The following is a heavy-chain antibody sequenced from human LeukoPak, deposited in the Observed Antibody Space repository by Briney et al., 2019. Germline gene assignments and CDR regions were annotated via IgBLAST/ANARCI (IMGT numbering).Heavy chain of an antibody. V-gene: IGHV3-21*01. CDR2: ISDGGTNT. D-gene: IGHD2-15*01. CDR1: GFTFNRYS. Sequence: GGSLRLSCAASGFTFNRYSMNWVRQSPGTGLQWVSSISDGGTNTNYADSVRGRFTISRDNAKKSLYLQMNSLRVDDTAVYYCARHGFCSSGNCLTAPDKWGQGTLVTVSS. J-gene: IGHJ4*02. CDR3: ARHGFCSSGNCLTAPDK.